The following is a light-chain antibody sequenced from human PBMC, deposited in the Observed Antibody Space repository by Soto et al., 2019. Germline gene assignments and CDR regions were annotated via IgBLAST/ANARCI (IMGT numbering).Light chain of an antibody. CDR2: ESS. CDR1: QSISTL. Sequence: IQMTQSPSTLSASVGDSVTITCRASQSISTLTALYQQKPGKAPRLLLYESSVLESGVPSRFSGDGSGTDVTLTISGLQPDDSAIYYCQQYNTYWTFGQGTKVEVK. V-gene: IGKV1-5*03. J-gene: IGKJ1*01. CDR3: QQYNTYWT.